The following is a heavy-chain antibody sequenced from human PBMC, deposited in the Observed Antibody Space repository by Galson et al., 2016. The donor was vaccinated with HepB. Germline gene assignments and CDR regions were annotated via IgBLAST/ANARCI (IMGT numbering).Heavy chain of an antibody. Sequence: SVKVSCKASGYTFATYGITWVRQAPGQGLEWLGWIRVYNERTDCAHKFQGRVTMTTDTSTDTAYMDLRRLRSDDTAVYYCARSDGEIWGQGTLVTVSS. D-gene: IGHD5-24*01. J-gene: IGHJ3*02. V-gene: IGHV1-18*01. CDR2: IRVYNERT. CDR1: GYTFATYG. CDR3: ARSDGEI.